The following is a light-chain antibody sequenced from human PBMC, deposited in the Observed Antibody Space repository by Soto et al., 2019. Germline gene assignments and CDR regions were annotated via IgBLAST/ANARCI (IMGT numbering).Light chain of an antibody. Sequence: QSVLTQPPSASGTPGQSVTISCFGSSSNIGSNTVSWYQQLPGTAPKVLIYFNNQRPSGVPDRFSGSKSGTSASLAISGLQSEDEADYYCAAWDDSLNGRVFGGGTKLTVL. CDR1: SSNIGSNT. J-gene: IGLJ2*01. CDR3: AAWDDSLNGRV. CDR2: FNN. V-gene: IGLV1-44*01.